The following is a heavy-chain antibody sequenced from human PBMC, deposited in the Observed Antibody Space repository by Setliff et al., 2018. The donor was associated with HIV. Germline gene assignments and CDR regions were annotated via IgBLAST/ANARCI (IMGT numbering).Heavy chain of an antibody. V-gene: IGHV5-51*01. Sequence: RQRPGKGREWIGRIKPGDSDTGYSPXFQGQVTISADKSISTTYLQWTXLKASDTAXXXCARVRVGATDGFDLWGQGTMVTVSS. J-gene: IGHJ3*01. CDR3: ARVRVGATDGFDL. CDR2: IKPGDSDT. D-gene: IGHD1-26*01.